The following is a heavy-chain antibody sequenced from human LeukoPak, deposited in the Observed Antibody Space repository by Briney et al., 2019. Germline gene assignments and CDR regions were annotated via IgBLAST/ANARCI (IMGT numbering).Heavy chain of an antibody. CDR1: GFTFSSYG. V-gene: IGHV3-30*02. CDR3: AKDPRMWIQTIDS. CDR2: IRYDGCNK. J-gene: IGHJ4*02. D-gene: IGHD5-18*01. Sequence: GGSLRLSCAASGFTFSSYGMHWVRQAPGKGLEWVAFIRYDGCNKYYADPVKGRFTISRDNFKNTLYVQMNSLRAEDTAVYYCAKDPRMWIQTIDSWGQGTLVTVSS.